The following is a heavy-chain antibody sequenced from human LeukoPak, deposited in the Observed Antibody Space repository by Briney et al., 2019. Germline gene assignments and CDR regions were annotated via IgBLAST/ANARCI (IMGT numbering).Heavy chain of an antibody. D-gene: IGHD1-1*01. CDR3: ASNTGTVFDN. Sequence: SETLSLTCTVSGDFITAYYWSWIRQAPGKGLEWIGYVYYSGKTEYNPSLRSRVTISLEMSNHQFSLKLTSVTAADMAVYYCASNTGTVFDNWGQGALVTVSS. V-gene: IGHV4-59*01. CDR1: GDFITAYY. CDR2: VYYSGKT. J-gene: IGHJ4*02.